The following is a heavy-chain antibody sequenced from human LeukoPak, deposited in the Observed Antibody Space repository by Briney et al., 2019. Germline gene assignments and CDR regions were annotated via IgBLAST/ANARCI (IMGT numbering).Heavy chain of an antibody. V-gene: IGHV1-2*02. Sequence: ASVKVSCKASGYTFTAYYIHWVRQAPGQGLEWMGWISPNSGGTNYAQKFQGRVTMTRDTSTSTVYMELSSLRSEDTAVYYCARDAEDTMIVVSRQGYFDLWGRGTLVTVSS. CDR1: GYTFTAYY. CDR3: ARDAEDTMIVVSRQGYFDL. D-gene: IGHD3-22*01. J-gene: IGHJ2*01. CDR2: ISPNSGGT.